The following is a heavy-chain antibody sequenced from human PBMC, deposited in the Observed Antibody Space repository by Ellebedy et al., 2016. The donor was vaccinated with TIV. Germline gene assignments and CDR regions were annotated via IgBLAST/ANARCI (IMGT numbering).Heavy chain of an antibody. D-gene: IGHD1-26*01. V-gene: IGHV3-7*03. CDR1: GFSYSTYW. J-gene: IGHJ3*02. CDR2: IKQDGSEK. Sequence: GGPLRLSCAASGFSYSTYWMSWVRQAPGKGLEWVANIKQDGSEKNYVDSVKGRFIISRDNAKNSLYLQMNSLRAEDTAVYYCAKESIVGAVHDAFDIWGQGTMVTVSS. CDR3: AKESIVGAVHDAFDI.